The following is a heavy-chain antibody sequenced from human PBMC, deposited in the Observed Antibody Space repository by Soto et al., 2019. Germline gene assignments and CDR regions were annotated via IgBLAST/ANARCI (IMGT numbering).Heavy chain of an antibody. CDR2: ITAYNSNT. D-gene: IGHD2-2*01. V-gene: IGHV1-18*01. CDR1: GYTFTDYG. Sequence: QVQLVQSGAEIKKPGASVKVSCKASGYTFTDYGISWVRQAPGQGFEWMGWITAYNSNTKHAQKFQGRVTMTTDTSTSTVYMDVRSLTSDDTAVYYCAREWCSNTGCAGVDDWGQGTLVTVSS. J-gene: IGHJ4*02. CDR3: AREWCSNTGCAGVDD.